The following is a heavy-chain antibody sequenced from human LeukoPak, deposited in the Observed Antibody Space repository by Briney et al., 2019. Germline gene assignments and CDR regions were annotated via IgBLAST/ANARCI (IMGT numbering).Heavy chain of an antibody. Sequence: SQTLSLTCAISGDSVSSNSVTWNWIRQSPSRGLEWLGRTYYRSTWYNDYAVSVRGRVTVNPDTSKNQFSLHLNSVTPEDTAVYYCARRLTQYDCFDPRGQGILVTVSS. V-gene: IGHV6-1*01. D-gene: IGHD2-2*01. CDR3: ARRLTQYDCFDP. CDR2: TYYRSTWYN. CDR1: GDSVSSNSVT. J-gene: IGHJ5*02.